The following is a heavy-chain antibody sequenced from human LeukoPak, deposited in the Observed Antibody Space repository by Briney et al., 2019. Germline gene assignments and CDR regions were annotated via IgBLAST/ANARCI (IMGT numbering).Heavy chain of an antibody. V-gene: IGHV4-34*01. CDR3: ARGRAPNWFDP. CDR2: INHSGST. CDR1: GGSFSGYY. Sequence: SETLSLTCAAYGGSFSGYYWSWIRQPPGKGLEWIGEINHSGSTNYNPSLKSRVTISVDTSKNQFSLKLSSVTAADTAVYYCARGRAPNWFDPWGQGTLVTVSS. J-gene: IGHJ5*02.